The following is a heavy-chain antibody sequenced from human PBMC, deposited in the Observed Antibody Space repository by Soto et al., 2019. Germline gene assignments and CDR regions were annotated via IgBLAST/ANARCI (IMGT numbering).Heavy chain of an antibody. CDR3: ARDLRPEWELPHDAFDI. D-gene: IGHD1-26*01. J-gene: IGHJ3*02. CDR2: INPNSGGT. CDR1: GYTFTGYY. Sequence: ASVKVSCKASGYTFTGYYMHWVRQAPGQGLEWMGWINPNSGGTNYAQKFQGRVTMTRDTSISTAYMELSRLRSDDTAVYYCARDLRPEWELPHDAFDIWGQGTMVTVSS. V-gene: IGHV1-2*02.